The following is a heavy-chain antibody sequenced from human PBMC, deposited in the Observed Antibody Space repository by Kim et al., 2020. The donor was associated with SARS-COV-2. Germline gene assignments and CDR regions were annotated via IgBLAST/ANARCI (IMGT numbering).Heavy chain of an antibody. Sequence: ASVKVDCKASGYTFTSDAMKWVRQAPGQGLEWMGWINTNTGNPTYAQGFTGRFVFSLDTAVSTAYLQISSLKAEDTAVYYCARDSGYSSGWSFDYWGQGTLFTVSS. J-gene: IGHJ4*02. V-gene: IGHV7-4-1*02. CDR1: GYTFTSDA. D-gene: IGHD6-19*01. CDR3: ARDSGYSSGWSFDY. CDR2: INTNTGNP.